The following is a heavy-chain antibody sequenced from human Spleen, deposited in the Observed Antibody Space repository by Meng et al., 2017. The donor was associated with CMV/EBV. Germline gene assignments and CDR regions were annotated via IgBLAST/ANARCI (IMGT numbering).Heavy chain of an antibody. D-gene: IGHD4-23*01. V-gene: IGHV3-30*02. CDR1: GFIFNNYA. Sequence: GGSLRLSCAASGFIFNNYAMSWVRRAPGKGLEWVSFIRYDGGNTNSEDSVKGRFTISRDNSKNTLYLQMNSLRVEDAAVYYCAKARVTYGGNSGFDYWGQGTLVTVSS. J-gene: IGHJ4*02. CDR3: AKARVTYGGNSGFDY. CDR2: IRYDGGNT.